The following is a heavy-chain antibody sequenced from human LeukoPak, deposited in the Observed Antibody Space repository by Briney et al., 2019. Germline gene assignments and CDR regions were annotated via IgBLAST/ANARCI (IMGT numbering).Heavy chain of an antibody. Sequence: ASVKVSCKASGYTFTGYYMHWVRQAPGQGLEWMGWISAYNGNTNYAQKLQGRVTMTTDTSTSTAYMELRSLRSDDTAVYYCARSKAGNFDYWGQGTLVTVSS. CDR1: GYTFTGYY. CDR2: ISAYNGNT. V-gene: IGHV1-18*04. CDR3: ARSKAGNFDY. D-gene: IGHD6-13*01. J-gene: IGHJ4*02.